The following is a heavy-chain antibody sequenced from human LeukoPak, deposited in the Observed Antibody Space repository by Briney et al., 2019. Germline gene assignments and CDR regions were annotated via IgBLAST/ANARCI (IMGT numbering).Heavy chain of an antibody. CDR2: ISSSSSTI. Sequence: GGSLRLSCAASGFTFSSYSMNWVRQAPGKGLEWVSYISSSSSTIYYADSVKGRFTISRDNSKNTLYLQMNSLRAEDTAVYYCAGLEAGYSSGYDAFDIWGQGTMVTVSS. CDR1: GFTFSSYS. V-gene: IGHV3-48*01. CDR3: AGLEAGYSSGYDAFDI. J-gene: IGHJ3*02. D-gene: IGHD6-19*01.